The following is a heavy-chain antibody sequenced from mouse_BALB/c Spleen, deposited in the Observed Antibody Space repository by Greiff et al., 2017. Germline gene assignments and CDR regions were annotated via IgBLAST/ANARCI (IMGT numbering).Heavy chain of an antibody. CDR3: ARWGYGNYVRYFDV. CDR1: GYTFTSYW. D-gene: IGHD2-10*02. V-gene: IGHV1-7*01. J-gene: IGHJ1*01. CDR2: INPSTGYT. Sequence: QVQLQQPGAELAKPGASVKMSCKASGYTFTSYWMHWVKQRPGQGLEWIGYINPSTGYTEYNQKFKDKATLTADKSSSTAYMQLSSLTSEDSAVYYCARWGYGNYVRYFDVWGAGTTVTVSS.